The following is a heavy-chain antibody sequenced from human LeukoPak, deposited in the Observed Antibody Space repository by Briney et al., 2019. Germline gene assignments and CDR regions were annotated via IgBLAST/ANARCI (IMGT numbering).Heavy chain of an antibody. Sequence: PSETLSLTCTVSGGSISSYYWSWIRQPPGKGLEWIGYIYYSGSTNYNPSLKSRVTISVDTSKNQFSLKLSSVTAADTAVYYCARPEGPGSFDYWGQGTLVTVSS. V-gene: IGHV4-59*01. CDR3: ARPEGPGSFDY. CDR2: IYYSGST. D-gene: IGHD3-10*01. J-gene: IGHJ4*02. CDR1: GGSISSYY.